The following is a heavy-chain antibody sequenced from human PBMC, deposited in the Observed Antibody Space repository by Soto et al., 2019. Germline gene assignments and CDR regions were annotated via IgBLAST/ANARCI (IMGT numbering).Heavy chain of an antibody. D-gene: IGHD4-17*01. Sequence: PSETLSLTCAVYGGSFSGYYWSWIRQPPGKGLEWIGEINHSGSTNYNPSLKSRVTISVDTSKNQFSLKLSSVTAADTAVYYCARRGVTDGDYNWFDPWGQGTLVTVSS. CDR3: ARRGVTDGDYNWFDP. CDR1: GGSFSGYY. J-gene: IGHJ5*02. CDR2: INHSGST. V-gene: IGHV4-34*01.